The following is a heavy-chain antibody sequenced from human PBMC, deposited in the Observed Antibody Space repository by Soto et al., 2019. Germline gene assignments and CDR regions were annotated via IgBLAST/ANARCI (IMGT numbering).Heavy chain of an antibody. J-gene: IGHJ4*02. Sequence: EVQLVESGGGLVQSGGSLTVSCTASGFTFSSHWIHWVRQGPGKGLMWVSRIDGDGRNTDYADSVKGRFALSRDNAKNTVNLHMSSLRADDTGVYYCIRGSRGWNGIDYWGQGARVTVSS. CDR1: GFTFSSHW. D-gene: IGHD6-19*01. V-gene: IGHV3-74*01. CDR2: IDGDGRNT. CDR3: IRGSRGWNGIDY.